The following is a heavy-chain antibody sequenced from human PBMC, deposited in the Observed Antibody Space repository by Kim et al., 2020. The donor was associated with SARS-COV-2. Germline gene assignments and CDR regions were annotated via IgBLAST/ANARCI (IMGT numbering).Heavy chain of an antibody. CDR1: GFTFSSYA. CDR3: VKIGTLRYFDWLLPRRKQLDYYYGMDV. J-gene: IGHJ6*02. D-gene: IGHD3-9*01. Sequence: GGSLRLSCSASGFTFSSYAMHWVRQAPGKGLEYVSAISSNGGSTYYADSVKGRFTISRDNSKNTLYLQMSSLRAEDTAVYYCVKIGTLRYFDWLLPRRKQLDYYYGMDVWGQGTTVTVSS. CDR2: ISSNGGST. V-gene: IGHV3-64D*06.